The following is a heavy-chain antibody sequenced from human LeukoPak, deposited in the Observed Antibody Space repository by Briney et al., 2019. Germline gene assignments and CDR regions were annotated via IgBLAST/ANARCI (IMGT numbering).Heavy chain of an antibody. V-gene: IGHV3-23*01. CDR2: ISGSGGST. Sequence: GGSLRLSCAASGFTFSSYAMSWVRQAPGKGLEWVSAISGSGGSTYYADSVKGRFTISRDNSKNTLYLQMNSRRAEDTAVYYCANSAPGDIVVVPAAADTKILFDYWGQGTLVTVSS. J-gene: IGHJ4*02. CDR1: GFTFSSYA. D-gene: IGHD2-2*01. CDR3: ANSAPGDIVVVPAAADTKILFDY.